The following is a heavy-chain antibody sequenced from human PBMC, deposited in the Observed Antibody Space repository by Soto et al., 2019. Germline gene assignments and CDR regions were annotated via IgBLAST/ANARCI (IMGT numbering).Heavy chain of an antibody. J-gene: IGHJ3*02. CDR1: GFTFTSSA. Sequence: GASVKVSCKASGFTFTSSAVRWVRQARGQRLEWIGWIVVGSGNTNYAQKFQERVTITRDMSTSTAYMELSSLRSEDTAVYYCAADFSLRDAFDIWGQGTMVTVSS. D-gene: IGHD3-16*02. V-gene: IGHV1-58*01. CDR2: IVVGSGNT. CDR3: AADFSLRDAFDI.